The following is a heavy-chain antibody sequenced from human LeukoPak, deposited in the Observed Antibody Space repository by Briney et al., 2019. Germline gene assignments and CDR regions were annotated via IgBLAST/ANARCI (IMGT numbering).Heavy chain of an antibody. D-gene: IGHD3-10*01. J-gene: IGHJ4*02. V-gene: IGHV4-34*01. CDR3: ARHGIGGITMVRGVIIYFDY. CDR1: GGSFSGYY. Sequence: SETLSLTCAVYGGSFSGYYWSWIRQPPGKGLEWIGEINHSGSTNYNPSLKSRVTISVDTSKNQFSLKLSSVTAADTAVYYCARHGIGGITMVRGVIIYFDYWGQGTLVTVSS. CDR2: INHSGST.